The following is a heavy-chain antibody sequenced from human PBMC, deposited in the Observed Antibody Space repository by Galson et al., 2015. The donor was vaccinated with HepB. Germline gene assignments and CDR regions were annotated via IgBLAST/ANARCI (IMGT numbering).Heavy chain of an antibody. Sequence: CAISGDSVSSNSAAWNRIRQSPSRGLEWLGRTYYRSKWYNDYAVSVKSRITINPDTSKNQFSLQLNSVTPEDTAVYYCARARKTKLERAPAGFDYWGQGTLVTVSS. CDR2: TYYRSKWYN. D-gene: IGHD1-1*01. V-gene: IGHV6-1*01. J-gene: IGHJ4*02. CDR3: ARARKTKLERAPAGFDY. CDR1: GDSVSSNSAA.